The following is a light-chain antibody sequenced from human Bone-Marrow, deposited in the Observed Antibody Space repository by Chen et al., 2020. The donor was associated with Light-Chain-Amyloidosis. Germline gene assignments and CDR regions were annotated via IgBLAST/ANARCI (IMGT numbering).Light chain of an antibody. CDR2: RAS. V-gene: IGKV3-20*01. CDR3: QQYASSPLT. J-gene: IGKJ4*01. Sequence: EIVLTQSPGTLSLSPGERATLSCRATQSVGRNYLAWYQQKVGQAPRLLIYRASSRVTVIPDRFSGSGSGTDFTLTSSRLEPEDFAVYYCQQYASSPLTFGGGTKVEIK. CDR1: QSVGRNY.